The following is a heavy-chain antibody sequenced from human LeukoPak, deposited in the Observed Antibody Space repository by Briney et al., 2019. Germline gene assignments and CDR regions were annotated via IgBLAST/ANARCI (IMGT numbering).Heavy chain of an antibody. J-gene: IGHJ4*02. CDR2: ISWNSGSI. CDR1: GFTFDDYA. V-gene: IGHV3-9*01. CDR3: AKDRSNSGYYPGDY. Sequence: GGSLRLSCAASGFTFDDYAMHWVRQAPGKGLEWVPGISWNSGSIGYADSVKGRFTISRDNAKNSLYLQMNSLRAEDTALYYCAKDRSNSGYYPGDYWGQGTLVTVSS. D-gene: IGHD3-22*01.